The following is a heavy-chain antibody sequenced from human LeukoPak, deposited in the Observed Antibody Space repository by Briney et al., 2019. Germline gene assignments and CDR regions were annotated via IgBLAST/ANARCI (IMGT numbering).Heavy chain of an antibody. V-gene: IGHV3-48*02. Sequence: GGSLRLSCAASGFTFTNYWMTWVRQAPGKGLEWVSYISSSSSTIYYADSVKGRFTISRDNAKNLLYLQMNSLRDEDTAVYYCARDQSTSLDYWGQGTLVTVSS. CDR1: GFTFTNYW. J-gene: IGHJ4*02. D-gene: IGHD2-2*01. CDR3: ARDQSTSLDY. CDR2: ISSSSSTI.